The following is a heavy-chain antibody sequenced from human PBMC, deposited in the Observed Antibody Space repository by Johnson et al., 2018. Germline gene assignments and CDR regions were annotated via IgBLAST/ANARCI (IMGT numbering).Heavy chain of an antibody. CDR2: ISGSGSAP. D-gene: IGHD2-21*01. Sequence: VELVESGGGLVQAGGSLRLCCAASGFTFSSYAMRWVRQAPGKGLEWVPTISGSGSAPYYADSVKGRFPISRDNSNNTLYLQMNSLRAEDTAEYYCAKKCCGFPCCMDVWGQGTTVTVSS. CDR1: GFTFSSYA. J-gene: IGHJ6*02. V-gene: IGHV3-23*04. CDR3: AKKCCGFPCCMDV.